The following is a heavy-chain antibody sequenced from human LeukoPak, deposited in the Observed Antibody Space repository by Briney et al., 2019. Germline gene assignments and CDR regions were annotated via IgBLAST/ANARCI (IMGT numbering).Heavy chain of an antibody. V-gene: IGHV4-61*02. CDR1: GGSISSGTYY. CDR3: ARQQWLASDTDY. Sequence: SETLSLTCTISGGSISSGTYYWSWIRQPAGKGLEWIGRIYTSGSTNYNPSLKSRVTISVDTSKNQFSLKLSSVTAADTAVYYCARQQWLASDTDYWGQGTLVTVSS. D-gene: IGHD6-19*01. CDR2: IYTSGST. J-gene: IGHJ4*02.